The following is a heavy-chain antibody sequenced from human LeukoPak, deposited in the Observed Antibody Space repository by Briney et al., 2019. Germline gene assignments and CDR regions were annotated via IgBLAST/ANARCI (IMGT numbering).Heavy chain of an antibody. V-gene: IGHV1-8*01. CDR2: MNPISGYT. CDR3: ARGNRLYSSSWSALPFDI. J-gene: IGHJ3*02. CDR1: GYTFTSYD. Sequence: ASVKVSCKASGYTFTSYDINWVRQATGQGLEWMGWMNPISGYTGFAQKFQGRVTMTGNTSISTAYMELSSLRSEDAAVYYCARGNRLYSSSWSALPFDIWGQGTTVTVSS. D-gene: IGHD6-13*01.